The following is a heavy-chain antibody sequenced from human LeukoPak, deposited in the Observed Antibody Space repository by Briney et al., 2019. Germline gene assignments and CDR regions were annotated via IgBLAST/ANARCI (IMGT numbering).Heavy chain of an antibody. Sequence: GGSLRLSCAASGITFSVFAMSWVRQAPGEGLEWVSAISGSGGSTYYADSVKGRFTISRDNSKNTLYLQMNSLRAEDTAIYYCAKGMKYGDNWGQGTLVTVSS. CDR2: ISGSGGST. CDR3: AKGMKYGDN. D-gene: IGHD2-2*01. V-gene: IGHV3-23*01. J-gene: IGHJ4*02. CDR1: GITFSVFA.